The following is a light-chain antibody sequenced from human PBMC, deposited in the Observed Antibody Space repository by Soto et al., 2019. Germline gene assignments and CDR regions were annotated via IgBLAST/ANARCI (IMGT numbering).Light chain of an antibody. CDR1: QSVSSY. CDR3: QQYNNWPPWT. V-gene: IGKV3-11*01. CDR2: DAS. Sequence: EIVMTQSPATLSVSPGERATLSCRASQSVSSYLAWYQQKPGQAPRLLIYDASNRATGIPARFSGSGSGTDFTLTISSLEPEDFAVYYCQQYNNWPPWTCGQGTKGDIK. J-gene: IGKJ1*01.